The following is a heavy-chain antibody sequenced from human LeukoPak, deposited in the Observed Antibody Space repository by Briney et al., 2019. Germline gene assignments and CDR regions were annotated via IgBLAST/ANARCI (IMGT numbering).Heavy chain of an antibody. V-gene: IGHV3-74*01. J-gene: IGHJ5*02. CDR1: GFSFSRYW. CDR3: ARVLSGSWDWFDP. Sequence: PGEFLRLSCAASGFSFSRYWIHWVRQAPGKGLEWVSRINPDGSTTTYADSVKGRFTISRDNAENTVYLQMNSLRAEDTAVCYCARVLSGSWDWFDPWGQGTLVTVSS. D-gene: IGHD3-22*01. CDR2: INPDGSTT.